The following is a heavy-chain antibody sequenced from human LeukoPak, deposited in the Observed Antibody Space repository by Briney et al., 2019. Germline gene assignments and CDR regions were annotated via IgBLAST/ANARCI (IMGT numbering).Heavy chain of an antibody. CDR2: IYYSGST. CDR3: AREIVGATGYYMDV. V-gene: IGHV4-59*12. D-gene: IGHD1-26*01. Sequence: SETLSLTCTVSGGSISSYYWSWIRQPPGKGLEWIGYIYYSGSTNYNPSLKSRVTISVDTSKNQFSLKLSSVTAADTAVYYCAREIVGATGYYMDVWGKGTAVTVSS. CDR1: GGSISSYY. J-gene: IGHJ6*03.